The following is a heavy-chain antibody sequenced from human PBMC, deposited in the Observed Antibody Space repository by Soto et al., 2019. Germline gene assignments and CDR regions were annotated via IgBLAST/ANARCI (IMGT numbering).Heavy chain of an antibody. V-gene: IGHV3-23*01. D-gene: IGHD3-3*01. Sequence: GGSLRLSCAASGFNFNAYVMNWVRQAPGKGLEWVSTISFTGDSKYYAESVRDRFTISRDNSKNTLYLQMDSLRAEDTAVYYCAKTAFYECWSAYYVGSGYDIWGQGTMGTLSS. CDR2: ISFTGDSK. CDR3: AKTAFYECWSAYYVGSGYDI. J-gene: IGHJ3*02. CDR1: GFNFNAYV.